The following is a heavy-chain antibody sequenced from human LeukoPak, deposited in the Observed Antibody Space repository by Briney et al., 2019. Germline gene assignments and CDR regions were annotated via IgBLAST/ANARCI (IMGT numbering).Heavy chain of an antibody. CDR2: ISGSGSHI. D-gene: IGHD6-13*01. Sequence: GGSLRLSCAASGFSFIGYTMNWVRQAPGKGLEWVSSISGSGSHIYYADSVKGRFTISRDNSKNTLYLQMNSLRAEDTAVYYCARAAVSYSSSWTFDYWGQGTLVTVSS. CDR3: ARAAVSYSSSWTFDY. J-gene: IGHJ4*02. CDR1: GFSFIGYT. V-gene: IGHV3-21*01.